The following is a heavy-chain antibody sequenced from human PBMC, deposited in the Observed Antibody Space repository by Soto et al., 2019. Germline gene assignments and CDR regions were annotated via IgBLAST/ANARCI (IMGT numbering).Heavy chain of an antibody. J-gene: IGHJ2*01. V-gene: IGHV4-34*01. D-gene: IGHD3-3*01. CDR2: INHSGST. CDR1: GGSFSGYY. Sequence: SETLSLTCAIYGGSFSGYYWSWLRQPPGKGLEWIGEINHSGSTNYNPSLKSRVTISADTSKNQFSLKLKSVTETDTAVYYCARVKVGDLFRFNWFFDLWGRGTLVTVSS. CDR3: ARVKVGDLFRFNWFFDL.